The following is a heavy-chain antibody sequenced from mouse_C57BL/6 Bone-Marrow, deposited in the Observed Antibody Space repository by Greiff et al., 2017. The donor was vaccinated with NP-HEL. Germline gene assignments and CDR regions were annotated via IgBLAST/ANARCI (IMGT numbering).Heavy chain of an antibody. D-gene: IGHD1-1*01. Sequence: EVQLQQSGAELVRPGASVKLSCTASGFNIKDDYMHWVKQRPELGLEWIGWIDPENGDTEYASKFQGKATITADTSSNTAYLQLSSLTSEDTAVYYCVSSYFDYWGQGTTLTVSS. CDR3: VSSYFDY. J-gene: IGHJ2*01. V-gene: IGHV14-4*01. CDR1: GFNIKDDY. CDR2: IDPENGDT.